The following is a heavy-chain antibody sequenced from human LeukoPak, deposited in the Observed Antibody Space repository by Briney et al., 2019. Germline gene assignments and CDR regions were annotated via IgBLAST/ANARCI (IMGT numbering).Heavy chain of an antibody. J-gene: IGHJ4*02. D-gene: IGHD3-3*01. CDR2: IYYSGST. Sequence: SETLSLTCTVSGGSISSYYWSWIRQPPGKGLEWIGYIYYSGSTNYNPSLKSRVTISVDTSKNQFSLKLSSATAADTAVYYCARHLSYDFWSGAYFDYWGQGTLVTVSS. CDR1: GGSISSYY. V-gene: IGHV4-59*08. CDR3: ARHLSYDFWSGAYFDY.